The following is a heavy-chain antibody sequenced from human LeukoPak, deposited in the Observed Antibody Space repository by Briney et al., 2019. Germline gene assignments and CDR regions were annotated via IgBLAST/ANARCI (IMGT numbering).Heavy chain of an antibody. CDR2: IWYDGSNK. D-gene: IGHD2-2*01. Sequence: GRSLRLSCAASGFTFSSYGMHWVRQAPGKGLEWVAVIWYDGSNKYYADSVKGRFTISRDNAKNSLYLQTNSLRAEDTALYYCAKAFSPGIVVVPAATWGQGTLVTVSS. CDR3: AKAFSPGIVVVPAAT. CDR1: GFTFSSYG. J-gene: IGHJ4*02. V-gene: IGHV3-33*03.